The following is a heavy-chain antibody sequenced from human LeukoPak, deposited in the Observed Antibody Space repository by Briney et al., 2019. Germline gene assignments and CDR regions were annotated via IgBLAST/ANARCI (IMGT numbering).Heavy chain of an antibody. J-gene: IGHJ1*01. CDR2: INHSGST. D-gene: IGHD6-13*01. CDR1: GGSFSGYY. V-gene: IGHV4-34*01. Sequence: SETLSLTCAVYGGSFSGYYWSWIRQSPGKGLEWIGEINHSGSTNYNPSLKSRVTISEDTSKNQFSLKLSSVTAADTAMYYCARGRYSSSRGYFQHWGQGTLVTVSS. CDR3: ARGRYSSSRGYFQH.